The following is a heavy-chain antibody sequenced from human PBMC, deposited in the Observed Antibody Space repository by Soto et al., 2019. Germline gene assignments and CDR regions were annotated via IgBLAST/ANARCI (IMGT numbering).Heavy chain of an antibody. J-gene: IGHJ3*02. V-gene: IGHV4-31*03. D-gene: IGHD3-9*01. CDR3: ARDSPNYDIFTGYKSPVAFDI. CDR2: IYYSGST. Sequence: QVQLQESGPGLVKPSQTLSLPCTVSGGSISSGGYYWGWIRQHPGKGLGWIGYIYYSGSTYYNPALKSRVTISVDTSKSHFSLKLSSVTAADTAVYYCARDSPNYDIFTGYKSPVAFDIWGQGTMVTVSS. CDR1: GGSISSGGYY.